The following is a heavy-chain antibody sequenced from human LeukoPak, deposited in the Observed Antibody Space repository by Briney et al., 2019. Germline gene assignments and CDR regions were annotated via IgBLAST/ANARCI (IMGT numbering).Heavy chain of an antibody. CDR3: ARDGRRSGGWYYFDY. CDR2: IYSGGST. J-gene: IGHJ4*02. D-gene: IGHD6-19*01. Sequence: GGSLRLSCAASGFTVSNNYMSWVRQAPGKGLEWVSVIYSGGSTYYADSVKGRFTISRDNSKNTLYLQMNSLRAEDTAVYHCARDGRRSGGWYYFDYWGQGTLATVSS. V-gene: IGHV3-53*01. CDR1: GFTVSNNY.